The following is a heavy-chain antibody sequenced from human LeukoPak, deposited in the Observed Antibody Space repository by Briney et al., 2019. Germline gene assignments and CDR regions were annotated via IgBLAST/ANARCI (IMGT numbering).Heavy chain of an antibody. CDR1: GYAFTGYY. D-gene: IGHD2-2*01. V-gene: IGHV1-2*02. CDR3: ARDYCGSISCYPPYHAIDV. J-gene: IGHJ6*02. Sequence: ASVKVSCKASGYAFTGYYIHWVRQAPGQGLEWMGWINPNSGGTNYAQKFQGRVTMTRDTSISTAYMELSRLRSDDTAVYYCARDYCGSISCYPPYHAIDVWGHGTTVTVSS. CDR2: INPNSGGT.